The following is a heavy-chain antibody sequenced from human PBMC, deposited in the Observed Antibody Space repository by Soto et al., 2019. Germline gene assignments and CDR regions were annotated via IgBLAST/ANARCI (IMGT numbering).Heavy chain of an antibody. CDR1: GYNFTRYW. V-gene: IGHV5-51*01. J-gene: IGHJ4*02. CDR2: IYPGDSET. D-gene: IGHD6-19*01. CDR3: TRQSSAWAFDY. Sequence: GESLKISCKGSGYNFTRYWIGWVRQMPGKGLEWMGIIYPGDSETRYSPSFQGQVTISADKSISTVYLQWSSLKASDTAMYYCTRQSSAWAFDYWGQGALVTVSS.